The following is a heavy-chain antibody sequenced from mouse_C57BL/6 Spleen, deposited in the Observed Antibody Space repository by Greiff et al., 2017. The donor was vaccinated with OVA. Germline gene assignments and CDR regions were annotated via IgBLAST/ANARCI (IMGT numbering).Heavy chain of an antibody. D-gene: IGHD1-1*01. CDR1: GYAFTNYL. CDR2: INPGSGGT. J-gene: IGHJ2*01. Sequence: QVHVKQSGAELVRPGTSVKVSCKASGYAFTNYLIEWVRQRPGQGLEWIGVINPGSGGTNYNEKFKGKATLTADKSSSTAYMQLSSLTSEDSAVYFCARDGSSPYYFDYWGQGTTLTVSS. CDR3: ARDGSSPYYFDY. V-gene: IGHV1-54*01.